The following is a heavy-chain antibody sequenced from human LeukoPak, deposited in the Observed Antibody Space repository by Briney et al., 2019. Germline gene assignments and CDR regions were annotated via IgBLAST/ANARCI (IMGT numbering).Heavy chain of an antibody. V-gene: IGHV4-39*07. J-gene: IGHJ5*02. CDR2: IYYSGST. D-gene: IGHD3-9*01. CDR1: GGSISSSSYY. Sequence: SETLSLTCTVSGGSISSSSYYWGWIRQPPGKGLEWIGSIYYSGSTYYNPSLKSRVTISVDTSKNQFSLKLSSVTAADTAVYYCARDRPYYDILTGYYRENWFDPWGQGTLVTVSS. CDR3: ARDRPYYDILTGYYRENWFDP.